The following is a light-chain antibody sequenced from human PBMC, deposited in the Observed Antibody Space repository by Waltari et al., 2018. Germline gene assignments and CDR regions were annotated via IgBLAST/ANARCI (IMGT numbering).Light chain of an antibody. J-gene: IGLJ3*02. Sequence: QSVLTQPRSVSGSPGQSVAISCPGTRRDVRRSDSVSWYQQYPGKAPKVMIYGVYKRPSGVPDRFSGSKSGNTTSLSISGLQAEDEADYYCCSYANSKWVFGGGTKLTVL. V-gene: IGLV2-11*01. CDR1: RRDVRRSDS. CDR2: GVY. CDR3: CSYANSKWV.